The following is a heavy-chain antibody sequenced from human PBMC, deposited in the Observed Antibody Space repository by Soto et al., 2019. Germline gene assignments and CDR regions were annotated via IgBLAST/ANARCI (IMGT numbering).Heavy chain of an antibody. Sequence: QVQLVQSGAEVKKPGASVKVSCKASGYTFTRYGITWVRQARGQGLEWMGWINGYNGNTKYAQKLQGRVTMTTDTSTSTAYMELRSLTSDDPAVYYCASEGDYPYYYYGMDVWGQGTTVTVSS. CDR2: INGYNGNT. D-gene: IGHD4-17*01. V-gene: IGHV1-18*01. CDR1: GYTFTRYG. CDR3: ASEGDYPYYYYGMDV. J-gene: IGHJ6*02.